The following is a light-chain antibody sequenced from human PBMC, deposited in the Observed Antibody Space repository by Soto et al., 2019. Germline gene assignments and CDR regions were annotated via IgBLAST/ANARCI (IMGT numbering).Light chain of an antibody. J-gene: IGKJ1*01. V-gene: IGKV1-5*01. Sequence: DIPMTQSPSTLSASVGDRVTITFLASQSISSWLAWYQQNPGKAAKLLIYDASSLESWVPSRLSGSGSGTDFTLSISSLQPEDFGTYYCQQCYMGWTFGQGTKVDI. CDR1: QSISSW. CDR2: DAS. CDR3: QQCYMGWT.